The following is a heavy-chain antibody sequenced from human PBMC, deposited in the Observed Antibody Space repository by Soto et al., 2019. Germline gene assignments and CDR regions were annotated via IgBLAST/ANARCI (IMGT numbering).Heavy chain of an antibody. J-gene: IGHJ2*01. V-gene: IGHV2-26*01. CDR2: IFSNDEK. Sequence: QVTLKESGPVLVKPTETLTLTCTVSGFSLSNARMGVSWIRQPPGKALEWLAHIFSNDEKSYSTSLKSRLTISKDTSKSQVVLTMTNMDPVDTATYYCARIVYCTNGVCHDWYFDLWGRGTLVTVSS. CDR3: ARIVYCTNGVCHDWYFDL. CDR1: GFSLSNARMG. D-gene: IGHD2-8*01.